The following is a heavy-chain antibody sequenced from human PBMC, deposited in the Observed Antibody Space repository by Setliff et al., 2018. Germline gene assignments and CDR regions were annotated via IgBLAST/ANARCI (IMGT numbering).Heavy chain of an antibody. D-gene: IGHD3-10*01. CDR1: GYTFTDFG. Sequence: GASVKVSCKASGYTFTDFGINWVRQAPGQGLEWMGRIIPIFGTANYADSVKGRFTISRDNAKNSLSLQMNSLRTEDTAVYYCFGAGTCSYWGQGTQVTVS. CDR3: FGAGTCSY. J-gene: IGHJ4*02. CDR2: IIPIFGTA. V-gene: IGHV1-69*05.